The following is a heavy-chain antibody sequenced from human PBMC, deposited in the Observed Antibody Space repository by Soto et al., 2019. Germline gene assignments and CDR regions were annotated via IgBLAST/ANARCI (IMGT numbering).Heavy chain of an antibody. Sequence: GGSLRLSCVASGFTFRNFAMSWVRQAPGKGLEWVSGISGSGISTYYADSVKGRFAVSRDNSNNTLFLHMNSLRGEDTAVYYCAKDDDDYTFDYWGQGTLVTVSS. V-gene: IGHV3-23*01. CDR3: AKDDDDYTFDY. CDR2: ISGSGIST. J-gene: IGHJ4*02. D-gene: IGHD2-2*02. CDR1: GFTFRNFA.